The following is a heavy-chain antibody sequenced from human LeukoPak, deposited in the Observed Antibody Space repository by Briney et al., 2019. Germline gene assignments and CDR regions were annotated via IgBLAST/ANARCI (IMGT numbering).Heavy chain of an antibody. CDR3: ASTTRGGTYYYYMDV. CDR2: ISYDGSNE. V-gene: IGHV3-30*04. CDR1: GFTFSSYV. D-gene: IGHD1-1*01. Sequence: TGGSLRLSCAASGFTFSSYVMHWVRQAPGKGLEWVAIISYDGSNEYYADSVKGRFTISRDNSKNTLYLQMNSLRAEDTAVYYCASTTRGGTYYYYMDVWGKGTTVTISS. J-gene: IGHJ6*03.